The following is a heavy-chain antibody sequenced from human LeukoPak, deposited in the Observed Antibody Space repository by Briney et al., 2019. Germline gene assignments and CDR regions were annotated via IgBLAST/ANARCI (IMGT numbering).Heavy chain of an antibody. V-gene: IGHV4-38-2*01. D-gene: IGHD1-1*01. J-gene: IGHJ4*02. Sequence: SETLSLTCAVSGYSISRGYHWGWIRQPPGKGLEWIWSIHHSGSTYYNSSLKSRVTISVDTSKNQFSLKVSSVTAADTAVYYCARVNWNPDYWGQGTLVTVSS. CDR3: ARVNWNPDY. CDR2: IHHSGST. CDR1: GYSISRGYH.